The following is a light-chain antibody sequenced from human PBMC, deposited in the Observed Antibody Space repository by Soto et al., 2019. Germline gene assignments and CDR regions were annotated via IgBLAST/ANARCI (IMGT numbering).Light chain of an antibody. CDR2: HSS. CDR3: QQYNDYPWT. V-gene: IGKV1-5*03. CDR1: QSVDSW. Sequence: DIQMTQSPSTLSASVGDRDILTCRASQSVDSWLAWYQQKPGKAPKLLIYHSSTLESGVPSRFSGSGFRTEFTLTISGLQPDDFATYYCQQYNDYPWTFGQGTKVDIK. J-gene: IGKJ1*01.